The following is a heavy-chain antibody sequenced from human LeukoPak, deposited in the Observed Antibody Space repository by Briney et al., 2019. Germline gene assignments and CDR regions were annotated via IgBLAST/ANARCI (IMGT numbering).Heavy chain of an antibody. J-gene: IGHJ4*02. CDR2: ITWNSGSI. V-gene: IGHV3-9*01. CDR1: GFTFEDYA. Sequence: GRSLRLSCSVSGFTFEDYAMHWVRPAPGKALEWVSGITWNSGSIHCAESVKGRFTISRDNAEKSLYLQMNSLRPEDTALYYCAKGSGRYWTFFDFWGQGTLVAASP. D-gene: IGHD1-26*01. CDR3: AKGSGRYWTFFDF.